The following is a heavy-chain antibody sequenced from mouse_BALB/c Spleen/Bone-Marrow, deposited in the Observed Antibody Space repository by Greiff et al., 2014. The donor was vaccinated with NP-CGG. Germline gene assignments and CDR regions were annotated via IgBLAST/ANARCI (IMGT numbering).Heavy chain of an antibody. V-gene: IGHV1-69*02. D-gene: IGHD4-1*01. CDR2: IYPSDSYT. CDR1: GYTFTSYW. J-gene: IGHJ4*01. CDR3: TRSGTLGAMDY. Sequence: QVQLKDSGTELVRPGASVKLSCKASGYTFTSYWINWVKQRPGQGLEWIGNIYPSDSYTNYNQKFKDKATLTVDKSSSTAYMQLSSPTSEDSAVYYCTRSGTLGAMDYWGQGTSVTVSS.